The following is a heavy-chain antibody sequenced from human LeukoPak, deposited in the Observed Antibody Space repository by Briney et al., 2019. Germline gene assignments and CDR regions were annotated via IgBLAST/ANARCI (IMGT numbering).Heavy chain of an antibody. V-gene: IGHV1-2*02. CDR2: INPNSGGT. D-gene: IGHD2-2*01. CDR1: GYTFTSYY. J-gene: IGHJ5*02. Sequence: GASVKVSCKASGYTFTSYYIHWMRQAPGQGLEWMGWINPNSGGTSYAQNFQGRVTMTRDTSISTAYMDLSRLRSDDTAVYYCASYASGYNWLKVWGQGTPVTVSS. CDR3: ASYASGYNWLKV.